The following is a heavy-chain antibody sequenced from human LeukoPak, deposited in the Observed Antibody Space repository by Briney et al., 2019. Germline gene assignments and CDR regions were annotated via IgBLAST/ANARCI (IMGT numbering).Heavy chain of an antibody. CDR1: GYTFTSYF. CDR3: ARGRVTATDGFDI. J-gene: IGHJ3*02. D-gene: IGHD2-21*02. Sequence: ASVKVSCKASGYTFTSYFIHWVRQAPGPGLEGMGIINPTGGSTRYAQKFQGRVTMTRDTSTSSVYMELSSLRSEDTAVYYGARGRVTATDGFDIWGQGTTVIVSS. CDR2: INPTGGST. V-gene: IGHV1-46*01.